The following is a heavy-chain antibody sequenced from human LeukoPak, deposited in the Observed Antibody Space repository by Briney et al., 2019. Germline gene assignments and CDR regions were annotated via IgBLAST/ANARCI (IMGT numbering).Heavy chain of an antibody. CDR3: AHRRSGYNFNDGDFDS. J-gene: IGHJ4*02. CDR1: GFSLSTSGVG. V-gene: IGHV2-5*02. Sequence: SGPTLLNPTQTLTLTCTFSGFSLSTSGVGVGWIRQPPGKALEWLALIYRDDDKRPNPFQRSRLTITKGTSPNQVVLTMTNMDPVDTATYYCAHRRSGYNFNDGDFDSWGQGTLVTVSS. D-gene: IGHD3-22*01. CDR2: IYRDDDK.